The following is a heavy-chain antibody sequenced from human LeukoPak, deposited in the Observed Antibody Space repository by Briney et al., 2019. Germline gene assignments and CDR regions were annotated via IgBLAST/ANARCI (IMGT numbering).Heavy chain of an antibody. V-gene: IGHV3-7*03. CDR2: IKQDGSEK. CDR1: GFTFSSYW. CDR3: ARGRSGSYYDY. Sequence: PGGSLRLSCAASGFTFSSYWMSWVRQAPGKGLEWVANIKQDGSEKYYVDSVKGRFTISRDNSKNTLYLQMNSLRAEDTAVYYCARGRSGSYYDYWGQGTLVTVSS. D-gene: IGHD3-10*01. J-gene: IGHJ4*02.